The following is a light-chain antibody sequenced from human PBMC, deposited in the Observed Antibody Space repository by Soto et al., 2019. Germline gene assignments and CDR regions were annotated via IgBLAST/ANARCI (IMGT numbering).Light chain of an antibody. J-gene: IGLJ3*02. Sequence: QSVPTQPASVFGSLGQSITISCTGTSSDVGTYNYVSWYQQHPGKAPKFMIYEVTNRPAGVSNRFSGSKSGNTASLTISGLQAEDEADYYCTSYTSANTWVFGGGTKLTVL. CDR2: EVT. CDR1: SSDVGTYNY. V-gene: IGLV2-14*01. CDR3: TSYTSANTWV.